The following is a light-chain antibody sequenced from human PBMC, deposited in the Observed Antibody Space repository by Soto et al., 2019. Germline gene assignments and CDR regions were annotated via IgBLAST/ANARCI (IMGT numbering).Light chain of an antibody. Sequence: QSVLTQPPSASGTPGQRVTISCSGSSSNIGSKYVYWYQQLPGTAPKLLMYRNNQRPSGVPDRFSGSKSGTSASLAISGLGSEDEDDYYCAAWDAGVSGPAFGGGTKVTVL. CDR2: RNN. CDR3: AAWDAGVSGPA. J-gene: IGLJ2*01. V-gene: IGLV1-47*01. CDR1: SSNIGSKY.